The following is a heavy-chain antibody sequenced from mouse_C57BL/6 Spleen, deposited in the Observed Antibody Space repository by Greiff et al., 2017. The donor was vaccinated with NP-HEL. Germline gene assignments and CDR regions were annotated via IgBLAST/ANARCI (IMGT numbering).Heavy chain of an antibody. V-gene: IGHV1-52*01. CDR1: GYTFTSYW. CDR2: IDPSDSET. Sequence: QVQLQQPGAELVRPGSSVKLSCKASGYTFTSYWMHWVKQRPIQGLEWIGNIDPSDSETHYNQKFKDKATLTVDKSSSTAYMQLSSLISEDSAVYYCARGGITTAGRYFDVWGTGTTVTVSS. CDR3: ARGGITTAGRYFDV. D-gene: IGHD1-2*01. J-gene: IGHJ1*03.